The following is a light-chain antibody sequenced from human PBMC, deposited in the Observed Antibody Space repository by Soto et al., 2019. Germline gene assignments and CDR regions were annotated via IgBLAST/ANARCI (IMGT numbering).Light chain of an antibody. Sequence: QSVLTQPPSVSAAPRQKVTISCSGSSSNIGSNFVSWYQQFPGTAPKLLIYDNNQRPSGIPDRLSGSKSGTSATLGITGVQTGDEADYYCATWDGSLNAVVFGGGTKLTVL. J-gene: IGLJ2*01. CDR1: SSNIGSNF. CDR3: ATWDGSLNAVV. CDR2: DNN. V-gene: IGLV1-51*01.